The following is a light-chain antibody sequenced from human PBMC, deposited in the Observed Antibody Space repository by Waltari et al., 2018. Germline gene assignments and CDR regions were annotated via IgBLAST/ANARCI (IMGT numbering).Light chain of an antibody. CDR2: ATS. J-gene: IGKJ4*01. CDR1: QGIRSW. V-gene: IGKV1D-12*01. CDR3: LQAQRFPLT. Sequence: DIQMTQSPSSVSASVGDRVPIPCRASQGIRSWLAWYQQKPGKAPKLLIYATSSLQSGVPARFSGSGSGTDFTLTISSLQPEDFATYYCLQAQRFPLTFGGGTTVEIK.